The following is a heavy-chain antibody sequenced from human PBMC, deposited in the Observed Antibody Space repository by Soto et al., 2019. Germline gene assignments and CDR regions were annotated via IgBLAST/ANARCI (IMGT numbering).Heavy chain of an antibody. CDR3: ASSLMVGYGLGRERL. CDR1: GYTFTSYG. CDR2: ISAYNGNT. Sequence: QVQLVQSGAEVKKPGASVKVSCKASGYTFTSYGISWVRQAPGQGLEWMGWISAYNGNTNYAQKLQGRVTMTTDTPTRTAYMQRRSRRTADTAVYYCASSLMVGYGLGRERLWGLGTLVTVSS. V-gene: IGHV1-18*01. D-gene: IGHD3-10*01. J-gene: IGHJ1*01.